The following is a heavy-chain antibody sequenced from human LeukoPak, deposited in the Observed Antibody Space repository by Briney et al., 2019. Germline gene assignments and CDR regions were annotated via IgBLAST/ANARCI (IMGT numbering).Heavy chain of an antibody. Sequence: SQTLSLTCAISGDIISNNNAAWSWIRQSPSRGLEWLGRTYYRSKWYSESAISVKGRITIKPDTSKNQFSLQVNFVTPDDAAVYYCAGAVSGRITYWGQGTLVTVSS. CDR1: GDIISNNNAA. CDR2: TYYRSKWYS. J-gene: IGHJ4*02. D-gene: IGHD3-16*01. CDR3: AGAVSGRITY. V-gene: IGHV6-1*01.